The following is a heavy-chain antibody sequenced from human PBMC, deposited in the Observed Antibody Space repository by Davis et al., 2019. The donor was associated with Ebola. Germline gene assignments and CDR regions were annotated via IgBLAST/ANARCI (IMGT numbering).Heavy chain of an antibody. CDR3: ARKSAKRIAAAPGGGY. J-gene: IGHJ4*02. CDR2: IWYDGSNK. V-gene: IGHV3-33*01. Sequence: GGSLRLSCAASGFTFSSYGMHWVRQAPGKGLEWVAVIWYDGSNKYYADSVKGRFTISRDNAKNSLYLQMNSLRAEDTAVYYCARKSAKRIAAAPGGGYWGQGTLVTVSS. CDR1: GFTFSSYG. D-gene: IGHD6-13*01.